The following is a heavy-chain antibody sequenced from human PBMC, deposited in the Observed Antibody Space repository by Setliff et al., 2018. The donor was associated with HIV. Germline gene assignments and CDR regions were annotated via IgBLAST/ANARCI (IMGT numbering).Heavy chain of an antibody. Sequence: SETLSLTCTVSGGSISSYYWSWIRQPPGKGLEWIGYIYYSGSTNYNPSLKSRVTISVDTSKKQFSLKLSSVTAADTAVYYCARHSITLVVGVPERDDAFDIWGQGTMVTVSS. D-gene: IGHD3-22*01. CDR1: GGSISSYY. CDR3: ARHSITLVVGVPERDDAFDI. J-gene: IGHJ3*02. CDR2: IYYSGST. V-gene: IGHV4-59*08.